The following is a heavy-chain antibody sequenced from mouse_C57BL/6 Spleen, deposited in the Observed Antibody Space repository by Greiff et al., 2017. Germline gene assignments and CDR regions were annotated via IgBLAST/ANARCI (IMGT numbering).Heavy chain of an antibody. J-gene: IGHJ2*01. CDR2: IYPGDGDT. V-gene: IGHV1-80*01. CDR3: HYYYGSSPLFDY. CDR1: GYAFSSYW. Sequence: VQLQQSGAELVKPGASVKISCKASGYAFSSYWMNWVKQRPGKGLEWIGQIYPGDGDTNYNGKFKGKATLTADKSSSTAYMQLSSLTSEDSAVYFCHYYYGSSPLFDYWGQGTTLTVSS. D-gene: IGHD1-1*01.